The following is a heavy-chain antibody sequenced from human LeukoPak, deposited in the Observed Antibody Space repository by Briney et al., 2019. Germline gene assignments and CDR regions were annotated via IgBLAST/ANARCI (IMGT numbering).Heavy chain of an antibody. D-gene: IGHD3-22*01. CDR3: ASFYYYDSSGYIFDY. J-gene: IGHJ4*02. CDR1: GGSISSSSYY. CDR2: IYYSGST. V-gene: IGHV4-39*01. Sequence: SETLSLTCTVSGGSISSSSYYWGWIRRPPGKGLEWIGSIYYSGSTYYNPSLKSRVTISVDTSKNQFSLKLSSVTAADTAVYYCASFYYYDSSGYIFDYWGQGTLVTVSS.